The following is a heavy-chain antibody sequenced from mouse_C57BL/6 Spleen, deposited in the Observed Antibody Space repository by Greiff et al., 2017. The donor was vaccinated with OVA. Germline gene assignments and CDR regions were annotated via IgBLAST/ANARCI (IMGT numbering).Heavy chain of an antibody. CDR3: ARGELPLRLGYFDV. J-gene: IGHJ1*03. D-gene: IGHD3-3*01. Sequence: VQLQQPGAELVKPGASVKLSCKASGYTFTSYWMHWVKQRPGHGLEWIGEILPGSGSTNYNEKFKGKATFTADTSSNTAYMQLSSLTTEDSAIYYCARGELPLRLGYFDVWGTGTTVTVSS. CDR2: ILPGSGST. V-gene: IGHV1-9*01. CDR1: GYTFTSYW.